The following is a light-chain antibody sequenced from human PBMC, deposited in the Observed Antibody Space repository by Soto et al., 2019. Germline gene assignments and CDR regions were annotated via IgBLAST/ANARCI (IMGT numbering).Light chain of an antibody. CDR1: RSDVGGFEY. CDR2: DVT. J-gene: IGLJ1*01. CDR3: GSITRSSTSV. V-gene: IGLV2-14*01. Sequence: QSARSQPASVSGSPGRSITISCTGTRSDVGGFEYVSWYQHQPGKAPKLIIYDVTKRPSGVSNRFSGSKSGNTASLTISGIQAEDEGDYYCGSITRSSTSVFGTGTKLTVL.